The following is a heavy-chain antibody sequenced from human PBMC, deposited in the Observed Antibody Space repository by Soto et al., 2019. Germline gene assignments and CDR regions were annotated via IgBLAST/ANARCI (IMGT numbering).Heavy chain of an antibody. V-gene: IGHV3-30*04. CDR1: GLPFSGYA. CDR3: ARVGLGYSYGGGFDP. J-gene: IGHJ5*02. Sequence: QVRLVESGGGVVQPGRSLRLSCAASGLPFSGYAMNWVRQAPGKGLEWVAVISYDGNKKYYADSVKGRFTVSRDNSKNTLYLQMDSLRPEDTAIYYCARVGLGYSYGGGFDPWGQGTLVTVSS. CDR2: ISYDGNKK. D-gene: IGHD5-18*01.